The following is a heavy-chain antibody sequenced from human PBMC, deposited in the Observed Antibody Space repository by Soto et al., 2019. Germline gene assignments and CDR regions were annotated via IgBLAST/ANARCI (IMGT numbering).Heavy chain of an antibody. Sequence: PGGSLRLSCAASGLTFSSYGMHWVRQAPGKGLEWVAVIWYDGSNKYYADSVKGRFTISRDNSKNTLYLQMNSLRAEDTAVYYCARDRITMVRGVYYYYGMDVWGQGTTVTVSS. D-gene: IGHD3-10*01. V-gene: IGHV3-33*01. CDR1: GLTFSSYG. CDR2: IWYDGSNK. J-gene: IGHJ6*02. CDR3: ARDRITMVRGVYYYYGMDV.